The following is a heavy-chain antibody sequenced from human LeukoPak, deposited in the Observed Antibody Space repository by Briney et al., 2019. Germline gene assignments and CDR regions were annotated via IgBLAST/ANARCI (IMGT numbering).Heavy chain of an antibody. CDR1: GFTFSTYA. D-gene: IGHD1-26*01. CDR3: ARSAVGTSCCTAVDY. V-gene: IGHV3-23*01. J-gene: IGHJ4*02. Sequence: GGSLRLSCAASGFTFSTYAMTWVRQAPGKGLEWVSGISTSGDRTYYADSVKGRFTISRDNSKNTLYLQMNSLRTEDTAEYYCARSAVGTSCCTAVDYWGQGTLVTVSS. CDR2: ISTSGDRT.